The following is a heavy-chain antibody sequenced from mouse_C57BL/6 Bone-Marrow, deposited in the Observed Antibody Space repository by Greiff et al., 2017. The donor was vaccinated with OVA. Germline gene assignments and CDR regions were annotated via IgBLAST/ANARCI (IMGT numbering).Heavy chain of an antibody. Sequence: VQLQQSGPELVKPGASVKISCKASGYSFTGYYMNWVKQSPEKSLEWIGEINPSTGGTTYNQKFKAKATLTVDKSSSTAYMQLKSLTSEDSAVYYCARSGDYYGSDYWGQGTTLTVSS. CDR2: INPSTGGT. D-gene: IGHD1-1*01. CDR1: GYSFTGYY. J-gene: IGHJ2*01. CDR3: ARSGDYYGSDY. V-gene: IGHV1-42*01.